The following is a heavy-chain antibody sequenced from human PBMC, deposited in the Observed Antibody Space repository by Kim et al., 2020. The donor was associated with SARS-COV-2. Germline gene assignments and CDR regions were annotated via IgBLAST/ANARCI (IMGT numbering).Heavy chain of an antibody. D-gene: IGHD2-2*01. CDR1: GGSISSYY. CDR3: ARALRDIVVVPAARWFDP. J-gene: IGHJ5*02. Sequence: SETLSLTCTVSGGSISSYYWSWIRQPPGKGLEWIGYIYYSGSTNYNPSLKSRVTISVDTSKNQFSLKLSSVTAADTAVYYCARALRDIVVVPAARWFDPWGQGTLVTVSS. CDR2: IYYSGST. V-gene: IGHV4-59*01.